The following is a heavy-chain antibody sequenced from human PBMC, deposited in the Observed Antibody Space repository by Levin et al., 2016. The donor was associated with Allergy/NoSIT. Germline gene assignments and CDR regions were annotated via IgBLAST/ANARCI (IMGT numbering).Heavy chain of an antibody. J-gene: IGHJ4*02. V-gene: IGHV1-69*13. D-gene: IGHD3-10*01. Sequence: SVKVSCKASGGTFSSYAISWVRQAPGQGLEWMGGIIPIFGTANYAQKFQGRVTITADESTSTAYMELSSLRSEDTAVYYCAVSPNLYYYSADAQYYFDYWGQGTLVTVSS. CDR1: GGTFSSYA. CDR3: AVSPNLYYYSADAQYYFDY. CDR2: IIPIFGTA.